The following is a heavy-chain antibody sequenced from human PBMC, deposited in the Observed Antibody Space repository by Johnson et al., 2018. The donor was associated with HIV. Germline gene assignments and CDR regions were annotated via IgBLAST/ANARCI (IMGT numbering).Heavy chain of an antibody. J-gene: IGHJ3*02. CDR3: ARWVMVRGREAFDI. V-gene: IGHV3-30*04. D-gene: IGHD3-10*01. CDR1: GFTFSSYA. CDR2: ISYDGSNK. Sequence: QVQLVESGGGVVQPGRSLRLSCAASGFTFSSYAMHWVRQAPGKGLEWVALISYDGSNKYYADSVKGRFTFSRDHSKNTLYLQMNSRGAEDTAVYYCARWVMVRGREAFDIWGQGTMITVSS.